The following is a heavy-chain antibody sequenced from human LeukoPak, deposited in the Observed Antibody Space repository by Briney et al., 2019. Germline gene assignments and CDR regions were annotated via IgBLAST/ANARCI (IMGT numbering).Heavy chain of an antibody. Sequence: SETLSLTCTVSGGSISTYYWNWIRQPPGKGLEWIGYVYYSGSTNYNPSLESRVTISVDTSKNQFSLMLSSVTAADTAVYYCARGGTIKNGMDVWGQGTTVTVSS. J-gene: IGHJ6*02. V-gene: IGHV4-59*01. CDR3: ARGGTIKNGMDV. CDR2: VYYSGST. D-gene: IGHD1-14*01. CDR1: GGSISTYY.